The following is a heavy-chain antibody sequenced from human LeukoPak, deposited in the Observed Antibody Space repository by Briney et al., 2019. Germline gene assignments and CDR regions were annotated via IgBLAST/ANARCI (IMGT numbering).Heavy chain of an antibody. J-gene: IGHJ5*02. D-gene: IGHD3-9*01. CDR3: AKDRRGVTGYYP. V-gene: IGHV3-23*01. Sequence: GGSLRLSCAASGFTFSSYAMSWVRQAPGKGLEWVSVITGSGGSTYYADSVKGRFTISRDNSKNTLYLQMNSLRAEDTAVYYCAKDRRGVTGYYPWGQGTLVTVSS. CDR1: GFTFSSYA. CDR2: ITGSGGST.